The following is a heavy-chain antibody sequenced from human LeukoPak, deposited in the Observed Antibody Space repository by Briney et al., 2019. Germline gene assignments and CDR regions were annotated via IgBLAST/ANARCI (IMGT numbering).Heavy chain of an antibody. Sequence: SETLSLTCTVSGGSISSYYWSWIRQPAGKGLEWIGRIHTSGSTNYNPSLKSRVTISVDTSKNQFSLKLSSVTAADTAVYYCANQISPGWFDPWGQGILVTVSS. CDR2: IHTSGST. J-gene: IGHJ5*02. V-gene: IGHV4-4*07. CDR3: ANQISPGWFDP. CDR1: GGSISSYY. D-gene: IGHD2-2*01.